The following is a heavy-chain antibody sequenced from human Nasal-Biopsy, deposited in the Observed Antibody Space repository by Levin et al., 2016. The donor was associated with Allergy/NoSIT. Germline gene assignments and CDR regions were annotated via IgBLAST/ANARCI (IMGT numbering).Heavy chain of an antibody. Sequence: SETLSLTCTVSGGPIYSPGYSWAWIRQSPGKGLEWIGSIYGFGTTNYNPSLQSRVVLSVDKSQNQFSLKLRSLTAADTAVYYCARHPGTETGSGTYYVDWFDPWGQGTLVTVSS. J-gene: IGHJ5*02. CDR2: IYGFGTT. D-gene: IGHD3-10*01. CDR1: GGPIYSPGYS. CDR3: ARHPGTETGSGTYYVDWFDP. V-gene: IGHV4-61*05.